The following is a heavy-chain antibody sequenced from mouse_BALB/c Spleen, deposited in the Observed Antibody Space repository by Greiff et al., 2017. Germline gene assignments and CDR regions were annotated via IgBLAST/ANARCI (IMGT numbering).Heavy chain of an antibody. J-gene: IGHJ3*01. V-gene: IGHV5-9-3*01. CDR3: ARQGTTVVEEGFAY. CDR2: ISSGGSYT. Sequence: QLVESGGGLVKPGGSLKLSCAASGFTFSSYAMSWVRQTPEKRLEWVATISSGGSYTYYPDSVKGRFTISRDNAKNTLYLQMSSLRSEDTAMYYCARQGTTVVEEGFAYWGQGTLVTVSA. CDR1: GFTFSSYA. D-gene: IGHD1-1*01.